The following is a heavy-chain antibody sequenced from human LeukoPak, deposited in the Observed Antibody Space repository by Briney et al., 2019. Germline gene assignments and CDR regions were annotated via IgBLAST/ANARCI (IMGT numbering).Heavy chain of an antibody. CDR2: IVPVIGVA. J-gene: IGHJ4*02. CDR3: ARHSSRGHYYDFDF. V-gene: IGHV1-69*04. CDR1: GDTLITHD. Sequence: SVKVSCKAPGDTLITHDISWVRQAPGQGLEWVGRIVPVIGVATYAQSLQGRVTITADRSTNTAYMELSSLRFEDSAVYFRARHSSRGHYYDFDFWGQGSLVTVSS. D-gene: IGHD3-22*01.